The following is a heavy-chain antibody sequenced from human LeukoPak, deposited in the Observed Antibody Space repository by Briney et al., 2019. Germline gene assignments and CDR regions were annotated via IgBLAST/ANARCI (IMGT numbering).Heavy chain of an antibody. J-gene: IGHJ4*02. CDR2: ISAYNGNT. Sequence: ASVKVSCKASGYTFTSYGISWVRQAPGQGLEWMGWISAYNGNTNYAQKLQGRVTMTTDTSTSTAYMELRSLRSDDTAVYYCARDSRIGVVTAPPHIDYWGQGTLVTVSS. D-gene: IGHD2-21*02. CDR1: GYTFTSYG. CDR3: ARDSRIGVVTAPPHIDY. V-gene: IGHV1-18*01.